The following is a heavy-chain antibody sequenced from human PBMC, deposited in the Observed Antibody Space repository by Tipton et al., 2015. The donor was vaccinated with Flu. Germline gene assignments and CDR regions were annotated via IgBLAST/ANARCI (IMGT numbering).Heavy chain of an antibody. D-gene: IGHD6-13*01. CDR1: GGSISSGSYY. CDR2: IYTSGST. CDR3: AREREGYIAAATYYFDY. Sequence: TLSLTCTVSGGSISSGSYYWSWIRQPAGKGLEWIGRIYTSGSTNYNPSLKSRVTISVDTYKNQFSLKLSSVTAADTAVYYCAREREGYIAAATYYFDYWGQGTLVTVSS. V-gene: IGHV4-61*02. J-gene: IGHJ4*02.